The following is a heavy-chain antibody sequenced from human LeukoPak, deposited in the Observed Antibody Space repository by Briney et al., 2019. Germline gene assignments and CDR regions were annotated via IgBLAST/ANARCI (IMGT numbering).Heavy chain of an antibody. V-gene: IGHV5-51*01. J-gene: IGHJ6*03. D-gene: IGHD6-6*01. CDR3: ARGGQLVGEDYYYYMDV. CDR1: GSRFTSYW. CDR2: IYPGDSDT. Sequence: GESLQISCKGSGSRFTSYWIGWVRQMPGKGLEWMGIIYPGDSDTRYSPSFQGQVTISADKSISTAYLQWSSLKASDTAMYYCARGGQLVGEDYYYYMDVWGKGTTVTVSS.